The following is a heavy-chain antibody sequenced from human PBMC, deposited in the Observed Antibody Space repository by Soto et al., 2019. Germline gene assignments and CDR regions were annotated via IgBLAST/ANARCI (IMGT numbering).Heavy chain of an antibody. J-gene: IGHJ4*02. CDR1: GVSISSYY. D-gene: IGHD6-13*01. CDR3: ARLSSNWAFDY. CDR2: IYYSGST. V-gene: IGHV4-59*01. Sequence: PSETLSLTCTVSGVSISSYYWSWIRQPPGKGLEWIGYIYYSGSTDYNPSLKSRVTISVDTSKNQFSLKLSSVTAADTAVYYCARLSSNWAFDYWGQGTLVTVS.